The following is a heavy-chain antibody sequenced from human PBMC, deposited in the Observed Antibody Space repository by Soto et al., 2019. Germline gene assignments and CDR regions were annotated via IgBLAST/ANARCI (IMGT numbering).Heavy chain of an antibody. V-gene: IGHV6-1*01. D-gene: IGHD1-7*01. CDR1: GDSVSSNSAA. Sequence: SKTLSLTCAISGDSVSSNSAAWNWIRQSPSRGLEWLGRTYYRSKWYNDYAVSVKSRITINPDTSKNQFSLQLNSVTPEDTAVYYCARESELELLYYYGMDVWGQGTTVTVSS. CDR3: ARESELELLYYYGMDV. J-gene: IGHJ6*02. CDR2: TYYRSKWYN.